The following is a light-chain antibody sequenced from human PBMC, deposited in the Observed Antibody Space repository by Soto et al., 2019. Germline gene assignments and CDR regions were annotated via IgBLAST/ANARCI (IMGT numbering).Light chain of an antibody. V-gene: IGLV1-47*01. CDR1: SSNIGSNY. J-gene: IGLJ2*01. Sequence: QSVLTQPPSASGTPGQRGTISCSGSSSNIGSNYVYWYQQLPGTAPKLLIYRNNQRPSGVPDRFSGSKSGTSASLAISGPRSEDEADYYCAAWDDSLSAYVVFGGGTKLTVL. CDR3: AAWDDSLSAYVV. CDR2: RNN.